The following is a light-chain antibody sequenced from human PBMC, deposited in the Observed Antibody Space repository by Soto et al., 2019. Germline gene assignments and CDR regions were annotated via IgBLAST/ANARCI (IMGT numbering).Light chain of an antibody. J-gene: IGKJ4*01. Sequence: EFVLTQSPGTLSLSPGERATLSCRASQTVRNNYLAWYQQKPGQAPRLLIYDASSRATGIPDRFSGSVSGTEFTLTISSLEPEDFAVYYCQQRNNWPPVTFGGGTKVDIK. CDR2: DAS. V-gene: IGKV3D-20*02. CDR3: QQRNNWPPVT. CDR1: QTVRNNY.